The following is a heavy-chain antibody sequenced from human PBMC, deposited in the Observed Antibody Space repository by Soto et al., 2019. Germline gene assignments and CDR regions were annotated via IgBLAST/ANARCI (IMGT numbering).Heavy chain of an antibody. V-gene: IGHV1-46*01. D-gene: IGHD2-21*02. Sequence: QVQLVQSGTEVKKPGASVKISCKASGYTFTGYYIYWVRQAPGQGLEFMGAINSGGGNTDYAQKYQGRVIATRDTSTSTVYMQLTSLRFDDTAVYYCAGGNCAGDCYFDYWGQGTLVTVSS. CDR3: AGGNCAGDCYFDY. J-gene: IGHJ4*02. CDR2: INSGGGNT. CDR1: GYTFTGYY.